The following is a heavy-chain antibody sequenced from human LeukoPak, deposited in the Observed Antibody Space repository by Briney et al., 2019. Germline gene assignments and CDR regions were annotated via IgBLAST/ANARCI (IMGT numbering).Heavy chain of an antibody. Sequence: GGSLRLSCAASGFTFSNYNMIWVRQAPGKGLEWVSYISSSSTNIYYTDSVKGRFTISRDNAKNSLYLQMNSLRAEDTAVYYCARDDTAVAGIELDYWGQGTLVTVSA. V-gene: IGHV3-21*01. D-gene: IGHD6-19*01. CDR2: ISSSSTNI. J-gene: IGHJ4*02. CDR3: ARDDTAVAGIELDY. CDR1: GFTFSNYN.